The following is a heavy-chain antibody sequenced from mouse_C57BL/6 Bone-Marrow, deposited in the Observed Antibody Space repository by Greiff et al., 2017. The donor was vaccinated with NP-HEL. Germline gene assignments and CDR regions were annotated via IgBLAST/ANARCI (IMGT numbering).Heavy chain of an antibody. CDR3: ARRGSQYYFDY. J-gene: IGHJ2*01. CDR2: ISSGGSYT. Sequence: VKLVESGGDLVKPGGSLKLSCAASGFTFSSYGMSWVRQTPDKRLEWVATISSGGSYTYYPDSVKGRFTISRDNAKNTLYLQMSSLKSEDTAMYYCARRGSQYYFDYWGQGTTLTVSS. CDR1: GFTFSSYG. D-gene: IGHD1-1*01. V-gene: IGHV5-6*02.